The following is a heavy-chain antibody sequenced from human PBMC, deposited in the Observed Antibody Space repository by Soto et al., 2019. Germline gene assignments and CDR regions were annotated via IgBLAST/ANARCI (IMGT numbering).Heavy chain of an antibody. D-gene: IGHD2-8*01. CDR2: ISYDGSNK. CDR3: AKDQVTSIVLMVYAIGMDV. J-gene: IGHJ6*02. CDR1: GFTFSSYG. Sequence: VGSLRLSCAASGFTFSSYGMHWVRQAPGKGLEWVAVISYDGSNKYYADPVKGRFTISRDNSKNTLYLQMNSLRAEDTAVYYCAKDQVTSIVLMVYAIGMDVWGQGTTVTVSS. V-gene: IGHV3-30*18.